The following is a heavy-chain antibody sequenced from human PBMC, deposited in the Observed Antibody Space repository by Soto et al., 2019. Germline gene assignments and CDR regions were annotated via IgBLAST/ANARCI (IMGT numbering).Heavy chain of an antibody. V-gene: IGHV3-66*01. CDR1: GFTVSSSY. J-gene: IGHJ4*02. CDR2: IYSAGIT. D-gene: IGHD3-22*01. CDR3: AKDPNDSSGYYLSYFDY. Sequence: PGGSLRLSCAASGFTVSSSYMNWVRQAPGKGLEWVSVIYSAGITYYADSVKGRFTISRDNSKNTLYLQINSLRDEDTAVYYCAKDPNDSSGYYLSYFDYWGQGTLVTVSS.